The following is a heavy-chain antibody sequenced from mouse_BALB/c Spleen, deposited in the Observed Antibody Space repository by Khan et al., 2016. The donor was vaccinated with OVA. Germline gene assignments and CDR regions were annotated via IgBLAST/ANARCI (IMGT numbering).Heavy chain of an antibody. V-gene: IGHV1S81*02. D-gene: IGHD2-1*01. CDR2: INPSNGRT. Sequence: QVQLKQSGAELVNPGASVNLSCKVSGYTLTSYWMHWVKQRPGQGLEWIGEINPSNGRTNYNEKFKSKATLTVDKSSSTAYMQLSSPTSEDSAVYYCARLLINFDYWGQGTTLTVSS. CDR1: GYTLTSYW. J-gene: IGHJ2*01. CDR3: ARLLINFDY.